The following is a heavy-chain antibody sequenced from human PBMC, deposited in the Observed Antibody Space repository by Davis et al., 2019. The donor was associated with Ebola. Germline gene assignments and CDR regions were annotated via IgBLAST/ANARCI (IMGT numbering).Heavy chain of an antibody. CDR1: GLTVSDAW. J-gene: IGHJ4*02. Sequence: GESLKISCAVSGLTVSDAWMGWVRQAPGRGLEPIGRIKSRSDGGTTDYAADMKGRVSISRDQSKNTVSLEVSSLIIEDTAVYFCTTDRGIAIRPLFDWWGRGTLVTVS. CDR2: IKSRSDGGTT. CDR3: TTDRGIAIRPLFDW. V-gene: IGHV3-15*01. D-gene: IGHD2-21*01.